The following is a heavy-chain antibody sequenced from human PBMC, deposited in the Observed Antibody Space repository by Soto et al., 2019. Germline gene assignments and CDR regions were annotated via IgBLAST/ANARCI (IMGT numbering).Heavy chain of an antibody. CDR3: ARGRGIGDFYMDV. Sequence: EVQLVESGGGLVQPGGSLRLSCAASGFTFSSYWMSWVRQAPGKGLEWVANIKQDGSEEYYVDPVKGRFTISRDNAKNSLYLQLNSLRAEDTAVYYWARGRGIGDFYMDVWGKGTMVTVSS. CDR1: GFTFSSYW. CDR2: IKQDGSEE. V-gene: IGHV3-7*01. J-gene: IGHJ6*03. D-gene: IGHD6-13*01.